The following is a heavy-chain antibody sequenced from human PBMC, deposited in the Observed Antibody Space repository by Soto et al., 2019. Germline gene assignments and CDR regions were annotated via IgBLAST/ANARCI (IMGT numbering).Heavy chain of an antibody. CDR2: ISYDGSNK. Sequence: GGPLRLSCAASGFTFSSCGMHWVRQAPGKGLEWVAVISYDGSNKYYADSVKGRFTISRDNAKNSLYLQMNSLRAEDTAVYYCARGVKYDFDIWGQGTMVTVSS. V-gene: IGHV3-30*03. J-gene: IGHJ3*02. CDR3: ARGVKYDFDI. CDR1: GFTFSSCG.